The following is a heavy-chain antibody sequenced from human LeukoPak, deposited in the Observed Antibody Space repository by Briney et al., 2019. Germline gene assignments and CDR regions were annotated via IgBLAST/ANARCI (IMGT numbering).Heavy chain of an antibody. CDR3: ARVGSGGFGVFYY. CDR2: IYYSGST. D-gene: IGHD3-10*01. CDR1: GGSISSYY. V-gene: IGHV4-59*01. J-gene: IGHJ4*02. Sequence: PSETLSLTCTVSGGSISSYYWSWIRQPPGKGLEWIGYIYYSGSTNYNPSLKSRVTISVDTSKNQFSLKLSSVTAADTAVYYCARVGSGGFGVFYYWGQGTLVTVSS.